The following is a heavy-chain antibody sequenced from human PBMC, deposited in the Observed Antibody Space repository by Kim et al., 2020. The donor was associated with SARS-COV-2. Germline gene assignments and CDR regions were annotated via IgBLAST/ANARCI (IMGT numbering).Heavy chain of an antibody. Sequence: SETLSLTCAVYGGSFSGYYWSWIRQPPGKGLEWIGEINHSGSTNYNPSLKSRVTISVDTSKNQFSLKLSSVTAADAAVYYCARTLSGPVDYWGQGTLVTVSS. D-gene: IGHD3-3*01. V-gene: IGHV4-34*01. J-gene: IGHJ4*02. CDR3: ARTLSGPVDY. CDR1: GGSFSGYY. CDR2: INHSGST.